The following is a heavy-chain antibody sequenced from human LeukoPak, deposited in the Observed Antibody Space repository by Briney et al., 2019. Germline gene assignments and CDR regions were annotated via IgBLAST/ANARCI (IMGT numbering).Heavy chain of an antibody. D-gene: IGHD6-6*01. CDR2: IYYSGST. CDR1: GGSISSSSYY. CDR3: ARRTSILYYYYYMDV. Sequence: PSETLSLTCTVSGGSISSSSYYCGWIRQPPGKGLEWIGSIYYSGSTYYNPSLKSRVTISVDTSKNQFSLKLSSVTAADTAVYYCARRTSILYYYYYMDVWGKGTTVTVSS. V-gene: IGHV4-39*01. J-gene: IGHJ6*03.